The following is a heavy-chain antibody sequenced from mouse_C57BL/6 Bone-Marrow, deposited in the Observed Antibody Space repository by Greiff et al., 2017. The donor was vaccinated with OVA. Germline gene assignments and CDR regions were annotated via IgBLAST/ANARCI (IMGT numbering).Heavy chain of an antibody. CDR2: IDPSDSYT. D-gene: IGHD1-1*01. CDR1: GYTFTSYW. CDR3: ARLRYYGSSYNFDY. V-gene: IGHV1-69*01. J-gene: IGHJ2*01. Sequence: QVQLQQPGAELVMPGASVKLSCKASGYTFTSYWMHWVKQRPGQGLEWIGEIDPSDSYTNYNQKFKGKSTLTVDKSSSTAYMQLSSLSSEDSAVYYSARLRYYGSSYNFDYWGQGTTLTVSS.